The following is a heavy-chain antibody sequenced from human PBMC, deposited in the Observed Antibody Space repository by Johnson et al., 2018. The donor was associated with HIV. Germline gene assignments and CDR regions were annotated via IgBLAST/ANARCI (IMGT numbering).Heavy chain of an antibody. CDR1: GFTFRNCE. V-gene: IGHV3-64*01. CDR2: FSDDGETT. CDR3: ARSWGIADI. J-gene: IGHJ3*02. Sequence: VQLVESGGDLVQPGKSLRLSCVGSGFTFRNCEMHWVRQAPGKGLEYVSGFSDDGETTYYANSVKGRVTISRENAKNSLYLQMDSLRAGDTALYYCARSWGIADIWGQGTMVTVSS. D-gene: IGHD6-13*01.